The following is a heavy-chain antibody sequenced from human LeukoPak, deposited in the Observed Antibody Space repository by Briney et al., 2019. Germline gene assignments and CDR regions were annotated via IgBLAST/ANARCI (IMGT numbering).Heavy chain of an antibody. CDR3: ARARRDGYNFDPKASFDY. CDR2: VIPIFGTA. CDR1: GGTFSSYA. V-gene: IGHV1-69*13. Sequence: ASVKVSCKASGGTFSSYAISWVRQAPGQGLEWMGGVIPIFGTANYAQKFQGRVTITADESTSTAYMELSGLRSEDTAVYYCARARRDGYNFDPKASFDYWGQGTLVTVSS. J-gene: IGHJ4*02. D-gene: IGHD5-24*01.